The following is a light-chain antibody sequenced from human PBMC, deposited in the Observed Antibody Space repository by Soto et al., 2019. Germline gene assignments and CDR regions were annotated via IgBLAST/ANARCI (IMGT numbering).Light chain of an antibody. Sequence: EIMLTQSPVTLSLSPGEGATLSCRASQSVSKWYVAWYQVKPGQAPRLVIYGASSRATGIPDRFSGGGSGTEFTLSISSLEPEDFAVYYCQQYVMPPFTFGRGTKVDIK. CDR3: QQYVMPPFT. CDR2: GAS. J-gene: IGKJ2*01. V-gene: IGKV3-20*01. CDR1: QSVSKWY.